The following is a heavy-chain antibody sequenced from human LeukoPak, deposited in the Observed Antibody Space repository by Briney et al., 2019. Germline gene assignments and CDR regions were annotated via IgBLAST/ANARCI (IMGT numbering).Heavy chain of an antibody. CDR3: AKDLYGSGRYFDY. J-gene: IGHJ4*02. V-gene: IGHV3-23*01. D-gene: IGHD3-10*01. CDR2: IGGSGSTT. CDR1: GFTFSSYA. Sequence: PGGSLRLSSAASGFTFSSYAMSWVRQAPGKGLEWGSAIGGSGSTTYYADSVRGRFTTSRDNSKNTLYLQMNSLRAEDTAVYYCAKDLYGSGRYFDYWGQGTLVTVSS.